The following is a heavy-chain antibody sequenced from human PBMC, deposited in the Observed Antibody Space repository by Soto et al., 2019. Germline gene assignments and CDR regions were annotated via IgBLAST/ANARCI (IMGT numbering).Heavy chain of an antibody. CDR3: ARGTYYDILTGYSELRY. D-gene: IGHD3-9*01. V-gene: IGHV1-69*06. Sequence: ASVKVSCKASGGTFSSYAISWVRQAPGQGLEWMGGIIPIFGTANYAQKFQGRVTITADKSTSTAYMELSSLRSEDTAVYYCARGTYYDILTGYSELRYWGQGTMVTVYS. CDR2: IIPIFGTA. CDR1: GGTFSSYA. J-gene: IGHJ4*02.